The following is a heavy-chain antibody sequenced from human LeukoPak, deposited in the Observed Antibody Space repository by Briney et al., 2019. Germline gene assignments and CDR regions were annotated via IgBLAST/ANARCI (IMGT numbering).Heavy chain of an antibody. Sequence: GGSLRLSCAASGFTFSSYGMHWVRQAPGKGLEWVAFIRYDGSNKYYADSVKGRFTISRDNSKNTLYLQMNSLRAEDTAVYYCAKERYCSSTSCYSFAISGYFQHWGQGTLVTVSS. J-gene: IGHJ1*01. CDR3: AKERYCSSTSCYSFAISGYFQH. V-gene: IGHV3-30*02. CDR1: GFTFSSYG. CDR2: IRYDGSNK. D-gene: IGHD2-2*01.